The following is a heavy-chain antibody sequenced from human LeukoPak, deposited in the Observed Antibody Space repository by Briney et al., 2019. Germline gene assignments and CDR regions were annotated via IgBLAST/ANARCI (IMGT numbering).Heavy chain of an antibody. CDR3: ARGLSPGNFDY. CDR1: GGSISSSSYY. V-gene: IGHV4-39*07. CDR2: IYYSGST. J-gene: IGHJ4*02. Sequence: SETLSLTCTVSGGSISSSSYYWGWIRQPPGKGLEWIGSIYYSGSTYYNPSLKSRVTISVDTSKNQFSLKLSSVTAADTAVYYCARGLSPGNFDYWGQGTLVTVSS.